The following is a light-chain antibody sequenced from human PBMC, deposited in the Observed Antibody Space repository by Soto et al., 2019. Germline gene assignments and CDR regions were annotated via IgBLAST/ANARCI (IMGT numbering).Light chain of an antibody. Sequence: DIQMTQSPSSLSASVGDRVTLTCRASQSISSYLNWYQLKPGRPPKLLIYFASSLQAGVPSRFSGAGSETDCTLTITDLQPEDFTSYFCLQTDSVPYTFGQGT. CDR1: QSISSY. V-gene: IGKV1-39*01. CDR2: FAS. CDR3: LQTDSVPYT. J-gene: IGKJ2*01.